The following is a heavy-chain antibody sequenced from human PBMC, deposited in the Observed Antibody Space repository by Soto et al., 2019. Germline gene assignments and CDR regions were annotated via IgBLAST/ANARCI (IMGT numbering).Heavy chain of an antibody. Sequence: RASVKVSCKASGYTFTSYYMHWVRQAPGQGLEWMGIINPSGGSTSYAQKFQGRVTMTRDTSTSTVYMELSSLRSEDTAVYYCASKGRAVRHEDYYYGMDVWGQGTTVTVSS. V-gene: IGHV1-46*01. J-gene: IGHJ6*02. CDR2: INPSGGST. CDR3: ASKGRAVRHEDYYYGMDV. CDR1: GYTFTSYY.